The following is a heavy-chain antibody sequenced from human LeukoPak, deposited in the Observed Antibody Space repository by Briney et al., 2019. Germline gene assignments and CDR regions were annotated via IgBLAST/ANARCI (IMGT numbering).Heavy chain of an antibody. CDR2: INWNGGST. CDR3: AREQDAFDI. CDR1: GFTFSSYG. V-gene: IGHV3-20*04. J-gene: IGHJ3*02. Sequence: GGTLRLSCAASGFTFSSYGTSWVRQAPGKGLEWVSGINWNGGSTGYVDSVKGRFTISRDNAKNSLYLQMNSLRAEDTALYYCAREQDAFDIWGQGTMVTVSS.